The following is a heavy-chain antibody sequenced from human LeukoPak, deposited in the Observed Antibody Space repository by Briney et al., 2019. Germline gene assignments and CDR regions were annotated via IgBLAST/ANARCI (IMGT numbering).Heavy chain of an antibody. J-gene: IGHJ4*02. CDR3: PRMHRYGRY. D-gene: IGHD5-18*01. CDR1: GGSITSYY. CDR2: ISDSGSS. Sequence: SETLSLTCAVSGGSITSYYWSWVRQPPGEGLEWIGYISDSGSSKYNASLKSRGTISVDTSKNQFSLQLSSVTAADPAFYYCPRMHRYGRYWGQGTLLTVSS. V-gene: IGHV4-59*01.